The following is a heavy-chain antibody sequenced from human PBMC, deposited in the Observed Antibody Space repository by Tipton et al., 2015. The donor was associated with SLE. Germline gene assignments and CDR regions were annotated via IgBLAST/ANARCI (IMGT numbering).Heavy chain of an antibody. V-gene: IGHV3-48*03. Sequence: SLRLSCAASGFTFSSYEMNWVRQAPGKGLEWVSYISSSGNTIYYADSVKGRFTISRDNAKNSLYLQMNSLRAEDTAVYYCANGYSSSWYNFDYWGQGTLVTVSS. J-gene: IGHJ4*02. CDR2: ISSSGNTI. CDR3: ANGYSSSWYNFDY. CDR1: GFTFSSYE. D-gene: IGHD6-13*01.